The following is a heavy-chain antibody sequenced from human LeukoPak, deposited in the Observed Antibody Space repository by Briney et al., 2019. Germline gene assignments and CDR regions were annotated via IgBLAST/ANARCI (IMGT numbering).Heavy chain of an antibody. CDR3: ARDSLAAAGRKYYFDY. CDR2: ISYDGSNK. V-gene: IGHV3-30-3*01. CDR1: GFTFSSYA. J-gene: IGHJ4*02. Sequence: GGSLRLSCAASGFTFSSYAMHWVRQAPGKGLEWVAVISYDGSNKYYADSVKGRFTISRDNAKNSLYLQMNSLRAEDTAVYYCARDSLAAAGRKYYFDYWGQGTLVTVSS. D-gene: IGHD6-13*01.